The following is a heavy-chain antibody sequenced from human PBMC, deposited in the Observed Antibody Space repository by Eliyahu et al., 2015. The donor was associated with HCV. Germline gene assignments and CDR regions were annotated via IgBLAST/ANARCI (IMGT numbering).Heavy chain of an antibody. D-gene: IGHD3-10*01. CDR3: YVGFREPNSPTLDY. Sequence: QVHLVQSGAXVKRPGASVKXSCKASXYTFPGYYMHXVRQAPGQGLDWMGRINPKTGDTNXAQKFQGRVTLTRDTSISTAYMELSRLTPDDRAVYYCYVGFREPNSPTLDYWGQGTLVTVSS. J-gene: IGHJ4*02. CDR2: INPKTGDT. V-gene: IGHV1-2*06. CDR1: XYTFPGYY.